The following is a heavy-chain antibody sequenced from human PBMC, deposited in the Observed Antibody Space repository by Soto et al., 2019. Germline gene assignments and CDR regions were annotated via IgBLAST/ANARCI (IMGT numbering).Heavy chain of an antibody. CDR1: GFSFSTTD. Sequence: FQVMQSGGGFVQPGGSLRLACAASGFSFSTTDMSWVRQAPGKGLEWVSTIGGGGETTYYADSVKGRFTISRDNSKNTVYLQMDGLRVDDTALYYCGKNSGWFNTWGQGDLVTVSS. V-gene: IGHV3-23*01. D-gene: IGHD3-10*01. CDR3: GKNSGWFNT. CDR2: IGGGGETT. J-gene: IGHJ5*02.